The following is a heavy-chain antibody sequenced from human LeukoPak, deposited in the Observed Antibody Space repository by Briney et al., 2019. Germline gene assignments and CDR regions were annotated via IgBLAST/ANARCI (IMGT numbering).Heavy chain of an antibody. J-gene: IGHJ4*02. V-gene: IGHV1-8*01. D-gene: IGHD2-2*01. CDR2: MNPVTGNA. CDR1: GYTFNNFD. CDR3: ARAPMGTAALY. Sequence: GASVKVSFKASGYTFNNFDINWVRQAPGQGPEGMGWMNPVTGNAGSAQKFQGRVTLTRDMSISTAYMELSSLTFDDTAFYYCARAPMGTAALYWGQGTLITVSS.